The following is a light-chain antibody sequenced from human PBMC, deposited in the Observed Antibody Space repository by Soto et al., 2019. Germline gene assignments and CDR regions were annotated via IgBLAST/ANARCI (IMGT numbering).Light chain of an antibody. CDR2: AAS. CDR1: QGISTY. J-gene: IGKJ1*01. V-gene: IGKV1-27*01. Sequence: GERVTITCRASQGISTYLAWYQQKPGKVPRLLINAASTLQSGVPSRFSGSGFGTDFILTISSLQPEDVATYYCQKYDDAPRTFGQGTKVDIK. CDR3: QKYDDAPRT.